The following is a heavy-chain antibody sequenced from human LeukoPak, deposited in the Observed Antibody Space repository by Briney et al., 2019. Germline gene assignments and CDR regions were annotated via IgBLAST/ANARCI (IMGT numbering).Heavy chain of an antibody. CDR3: ARHLAGDQAYFDY. J-gene: IGHJ4*02. CDR1: GGTFSSYA. D-gene: IGHD3-16*01. CDR2: IIPIFGTA. Sequence: SVKVSCKASGGTFSSYAISWVRQAPGQGLEWMGGIIPIFGTANYAQKFQGRVTITADESTSTAYMELSSLRSEDTAVYYCARHLAGDQAYFDYWGQGTLVTVSS. V-gene: IGHV1-69*13.